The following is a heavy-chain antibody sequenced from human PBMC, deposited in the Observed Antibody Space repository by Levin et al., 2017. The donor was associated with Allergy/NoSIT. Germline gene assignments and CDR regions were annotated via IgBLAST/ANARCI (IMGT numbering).Heavy chain of an antibody. CDR2: INQDGSEK. J-gene: IGHJ4*02. V-gene: IGHV3-7*01. CDR3: ARDGVAPGVYFDS. D-gene: IGHD2-2*01. Sequence: AGESLKISCAASGFTFSDYWMNWVRQAPGKGLEWVANINQDGSEKYYVDSVKGRFTISRDNAKNSLYLQMSSLRADDTAIYYCARDGVAPGVYFDSWGQGTLVTVSS. CDR1: GFTFSDYW.